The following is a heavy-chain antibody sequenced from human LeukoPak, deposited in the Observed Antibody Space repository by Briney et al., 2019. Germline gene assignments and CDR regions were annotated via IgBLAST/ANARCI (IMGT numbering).Heavy chain of an antibody. D-gene: IGHD2-21*02. CDR3: AKSRFFTKVVTAILPAFDI. Sequence: QSGGSLRLSCAASGFTFSSYGMSWVRQAPGKGLEWVSAISGSGGSTYYADSVKGRFTISRDNSKNTLYLQMNSLRAEDTAVYYCAKSRFFTKVVTAILPAFDIWGQGTMVTVSS. V-gene: IGHV3-23*01. CDR2: ISGSGGST. CDR1: GFTFSSYG. J-gene: IGHJ3*02.